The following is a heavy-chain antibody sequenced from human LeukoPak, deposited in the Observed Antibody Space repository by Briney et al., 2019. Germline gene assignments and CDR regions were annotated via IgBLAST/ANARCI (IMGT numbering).Heavy chain of an antibody. D-gene: IGHD1-1*01. J-gene: IGHJ4*02. CDR2: FDPEDGET. Sequence: ASVKVSCKASGYTFTSYGISWVRRAPGKGLEWMGGFDPEDGETIYAQKFQGRVTMTEDTSTDTAYMELSSLRSEDTAVYYCAIPKWSWNPFDYWGQGTLVTVSS. CDR1: GYTFTSYG. CDR3: AIPKWSWNPFDY. V-gene: IGHV1-24*01.